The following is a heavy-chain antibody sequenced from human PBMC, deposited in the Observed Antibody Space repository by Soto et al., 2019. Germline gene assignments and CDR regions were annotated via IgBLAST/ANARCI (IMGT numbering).Heavy chain of an antibody. D-gene: IGHD2-15*01. CDR2: IYTGGST. V-gene: IGHV3-66*01. CDR1: GFTVDNTY. CDR3: ARADIGRYYYYMNV. J-gene: IGHJ6*03. Sequence: GGSLRLSCAASGFTVDNTYMSWVRQAPGKGLEWVSVIYTGGSTYYADSVKGRFTISRDNSKNTLNLQMNSLRTEDTAVYYCARADIGRYYYYMNVWGKGTKVNVSS.